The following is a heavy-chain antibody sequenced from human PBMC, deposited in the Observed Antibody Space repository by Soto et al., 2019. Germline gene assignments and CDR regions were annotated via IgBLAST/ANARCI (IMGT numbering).Heavy chain of an antibody. V-gene: IGHV3-30*18. J-gene: IGHJ4*02. D-gene: IGHD5-18*01. CDR2: ISYDGSTE. CDR3: AKPLKGYSYGPPHF. Sequence: GGSLRLSCAASGFTFSSYGMHWVRQAPGKGLEWVAIISYDGSTEYYADSVKGRFPISRDNSKNTLYLQLNSLRAEDTAVYYCAKPLKGYSYGPPHFWGQGTLVTVSS. CDR1: GFTFSSYG.